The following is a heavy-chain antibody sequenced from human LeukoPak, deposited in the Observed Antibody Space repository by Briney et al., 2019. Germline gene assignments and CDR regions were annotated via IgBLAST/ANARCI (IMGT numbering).Heavy chain of an antibody. D-gene: IGHD3-16*02. Sequence: GGSLRLSCAASGFTFSSFWMSWVRQTPGKGLEWVANIHKDGSDKKYVHSVEDRFTISRDNGKNSLYLQMNSLRAEDTAVYYCAKGGSYRSQPYFDYWGQGTPVTVSS. CDR3: AKGGSYRSQPYFDY. V-gene: IGHV3-7*03. J-gene: IGHJ4*02. CDR1: GFTFSSFW. CDR2: IHKDGSDK.